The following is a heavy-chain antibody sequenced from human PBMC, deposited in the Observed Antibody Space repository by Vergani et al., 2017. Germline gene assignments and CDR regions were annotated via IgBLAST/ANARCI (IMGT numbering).Heavy chain of an antibody. Sequence: QLQLHKSGPGLVKPSETLSLTCAVSGDSISSNNCWTWVRQPPGKGLEWIGEICHTEDTKYSPSLKSRVTVSVDESRNLFSLRLTSVTAADTAVYYCATIGYRRWGYYFDYWGQGILVTVSS. D-gene: IGHD2-2*02. CDR2: ICHTEDT. J-gene: IGHJ4*02. CDR1: GDSISSNNC. CDR3: ATIGYRRWGYYFDY. V-gene: IGHV4-4*02.